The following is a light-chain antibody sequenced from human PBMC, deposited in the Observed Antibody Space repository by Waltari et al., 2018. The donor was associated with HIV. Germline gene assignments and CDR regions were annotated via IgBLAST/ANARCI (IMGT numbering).Light chain of an antibody. CDR1: QNIDTF. V-gene: IGKV1-5*03. CDR2: GAS. CDR3: QQYHTFPWT. Sequence: DIQMTQSPSTMSTSVGGTVTITCQASQNIDTFFAWYQQRPGNAPKLLIYGASTLQSGVPPRFGGSGSGTDFTLTITNLQPDDFATYSCQQYHTFPWTFGQGTRVEIK. J-gene: IGKJ1*01.